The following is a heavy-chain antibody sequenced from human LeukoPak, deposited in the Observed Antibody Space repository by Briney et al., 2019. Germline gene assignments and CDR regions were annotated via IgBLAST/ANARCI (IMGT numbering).Heavy chain of an antibody. CDR2: INPNSGGT. D-gene: IGHD6-13*01. V-gene: IGHV1-2*02. CDR1: GYTFTGYY. CDR3: ARDPIAAAGTGKI. Sequence: ASVKVSCKASGYTFTGYYMHWVRQAPGQGLEWMGWINPNSGGTNYAQKFQGRVTMTRDTSISTAYMELRRLRSDDTAVYYCARDPIAAAGTGKIWGQGTLVTVSS. J-gene: IGHJ4*02.